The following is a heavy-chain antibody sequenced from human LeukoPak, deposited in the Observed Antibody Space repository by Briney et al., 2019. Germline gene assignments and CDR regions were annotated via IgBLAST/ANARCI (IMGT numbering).Heavy chain of an antibody. CDR3: ARVGTYGYYYYYMDV. D-gene: IGHD3-10*01. Sequence: SETLSLTCTVSGGSISSGSYYWSWIRQPAGKGLEWIGRIYTSGSTNYNPSLKSRVTISVDTSKNQFSLKLSSVTAADTAVYYCARVGTYGYYYYYMDVWGKGTTVAVSS. CDR2: IYTSGST. V-gene: IGHV4-61*02. J-gene: IGHJ6*03. CDR1: GGSISSGSYY.